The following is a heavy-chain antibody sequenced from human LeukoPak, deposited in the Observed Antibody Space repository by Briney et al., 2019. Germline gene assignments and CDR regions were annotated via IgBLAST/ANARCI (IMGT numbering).Heavy chain of an antibody. CDR1: GFTFSSYA. J-gene: IGHJ6*02. CDR3: QSVSGGSYSPVSEMDV. Sequence: GGSLRLSCAASGFTFSSYAMSWVRQAPGKGLEWVSAISGSGGSTYYADSVKGRFTISRDNSKNTLYLQMNSLRAEDTAVYYCQSVSGGSYSPVSEMDVWGRGTTVTVSS. CDR2: ISGSGGST. D-gene: IGHD1-26*01. V-gene: IGHV3-23*01.